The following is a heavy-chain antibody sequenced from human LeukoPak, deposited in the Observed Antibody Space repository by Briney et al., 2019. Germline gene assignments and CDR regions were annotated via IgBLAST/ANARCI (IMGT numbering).Heavy chain of an antibody. J-gene: IGHJ5*02. V-gene: IGHV3-74*01. CDR2: INPDGSRT. Sequence: GRSLRLSCAASGFTFSTYWVHWVRQAPGKGLVWVSRINPDGSRTDYADSVKGRFTISRDNSKNTLFLQMNSLRAEDTAVYYCAKGGYCSSTSCYVGWFDPWGQGTLVTVSS. CDR1: GFTFSTYW. D-gene: IGHD2-2*01. CDR3: AKGGYCSSTSCYVGWFDP.